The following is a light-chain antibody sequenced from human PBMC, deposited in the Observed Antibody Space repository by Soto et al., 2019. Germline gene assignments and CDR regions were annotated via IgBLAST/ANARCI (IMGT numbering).Light chain of an antibody. CDR2: DAS. Sequence: DIQMTQSPSTLSASVGDRVTITCRASQSISSWLAWYQQKPGKAPKLLIYDASSLESGVPPRFSGSGSGTEFTLTISSLQPDDFATYYCQQYNSYQYTFGQGTKLEIK. J-gene: IGKJ2*01. V-gene: IGKV1-5*01. CDR1: QSISSW. CDR3: QQYNSYQYT.